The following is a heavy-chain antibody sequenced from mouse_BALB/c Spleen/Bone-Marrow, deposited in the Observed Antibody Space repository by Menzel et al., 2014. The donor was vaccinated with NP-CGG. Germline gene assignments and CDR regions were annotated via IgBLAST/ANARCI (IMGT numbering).Heavy chain of an antibody. CDR1: GFSLNSFG. CDR3: AREGTFYYALDY. Sequence: VKLMESGPGLVSPSQSLSITCTVSGFSLNSFGVHWVRQPPGKGLEWLGVIWPGGSTNYNSALMSRLSNSKDNSKSQVFLKMNSLQTDDTAMYYCAREGTFYYALDYWGQGTSVTVSS. CDR2: IWPGGST. V-gene: IGHV2-9*02. J-gene: IGHJ4*01.